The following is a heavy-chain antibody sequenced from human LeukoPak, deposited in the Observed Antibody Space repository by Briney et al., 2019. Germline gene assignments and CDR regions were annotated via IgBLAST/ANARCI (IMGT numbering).Heavy chain of an antibody. V-gene: IGHV1-18*01. CDR3: ARGPAYCSSTSCYGYFDY. CDR2: ISAYNGNT. CDR1: GYTFTSYG. J-gene: IGHJ4*02. D-gene: IGHD2-2*01. Sequence: ASVKVSCKASGYTFTSYGISWVRQAPGQGLEWVGWISAYNGNTNYAQKLQGRVTMTTDTSTSTAYMELRSLRSDDTAVYYCARGPAYCSSTSCYGYFDYWGQGTLVTVSS.